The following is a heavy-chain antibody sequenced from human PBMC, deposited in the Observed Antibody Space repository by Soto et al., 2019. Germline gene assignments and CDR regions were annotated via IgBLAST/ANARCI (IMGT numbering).Heavy chain of an antibody. Sequence: GGSLRLACAPSGFTVSSYAIHWVRQAPGKGLEWVAVISHDGSKKYYSDSVKGRFTISRDNFKNTLFLQMNSLRAEDTAVYYCARGGYSSSSYYGYWGQGTLVTVSS. CDR2: ISHDGSKK. D-gene: IGHD6-6*01. V-gene: IGHV3-30-3*01. J-gene: IGHJ4*02. CDR1: GFTVSSYA. CDR3: ARGGYSSSSYYGY.